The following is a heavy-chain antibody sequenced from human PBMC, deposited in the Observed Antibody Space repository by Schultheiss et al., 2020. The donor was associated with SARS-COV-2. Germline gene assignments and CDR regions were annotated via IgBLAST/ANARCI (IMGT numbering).Heavy chain of an antibody. V-gene: IGHV3-23*01. CDR1: GFTFRNYW. CDR2: ISGSGGST. Sequence: GGSLRLSCAASGFTFRNYWMHWVCQAPGKGLEWVSAISGSGGSTYYADSVKGRFTISRDNSKNTLYLQMNSLRAEDTAVYYCAKDSRISAWGQGTLVTVSS. CDR3: AKDSRISA. J-gene: IGHJ4*02.